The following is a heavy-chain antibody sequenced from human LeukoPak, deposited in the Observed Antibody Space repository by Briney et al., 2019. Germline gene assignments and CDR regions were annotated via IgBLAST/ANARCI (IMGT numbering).Heavy chain of an antibody. Sequence: SETLSLTCTVSGVSTTNGIYYWAWIRQPPGKGLEWIGSVHYVGSTYYNLSLRSRVTMSIDTSKSQFSLRLNSVTAADTAVYYCARHAEYNSGWHFYLDHWGQGILVTVSS. CDR1: GVSTTNGIYY. CDR2: VHYVGST. D-gene: IGHD6-19*01. J-gene: IGHJ4*02. V-gene: IGHV4-39*01. CDR3: ARHAEYNSGWHFYLDH.